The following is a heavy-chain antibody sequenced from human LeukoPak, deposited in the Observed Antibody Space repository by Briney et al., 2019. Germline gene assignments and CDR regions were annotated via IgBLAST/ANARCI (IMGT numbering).Heavy chain of an antibody. D-gene: IGHD6-13*01. J-gene: IGHJ4*02. CDR3: ARNGFGGIAAALRDY. V-gene: IGHV4-30-4*01. Sequence: PSQTLSLTCTVSGGSISSGDYYWSWIRQPPGKGLEWIGYIYYSGSTYYNPSLKSRATISVDTSKNQFSLKLSSVTAADTAVYFCARNGFGGIAAALRDYWGQGTLVTVSS. CDR2: IYYSGST. CDR1: GGSISSGDYY.